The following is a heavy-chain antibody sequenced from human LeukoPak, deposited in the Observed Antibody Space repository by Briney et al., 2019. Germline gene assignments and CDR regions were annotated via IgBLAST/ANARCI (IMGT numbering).Heavy chain of an antibody. CDR2: IKQDGSEK. CDR3: ASGQWLVLNY. CDR1: GGSISSSNW. J-gene: IGHJ4*02. Sequence: PSETLSLTCAVSGGSISSSNWWSWVRQPPGKGLEWVANIKQDGSEKYVDSVKGRFTISRDNAKNSLYLQMNSLRAEDTAVYYCASGQWLVLNYWGQGTLVTVSS. D-gene: IGHD6-19*01. V-gene: IGHV3-7*03.